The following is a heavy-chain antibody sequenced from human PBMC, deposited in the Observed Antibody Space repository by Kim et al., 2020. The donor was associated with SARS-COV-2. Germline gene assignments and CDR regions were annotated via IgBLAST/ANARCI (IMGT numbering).Heavy chain of an antibody. CDR3: ARGRERYLGAARRRGFDY. V-gene: IGHV4-34*01. Sequence: SETLSLTCAVYGGSFSGYYWSWIRQPPGKGLEWIGEINHSGSTNYNPSLKSRVTISVDTSKNQFSLKLSSVTAADTAVYYCARGRERYLGAARRRGFDYWGQGTLVTVSS. CDR1: GGSFSGYY. J-gene: IGHJ4*02. D-gene: IGHD6-6*01. CDR2: INHSGST.